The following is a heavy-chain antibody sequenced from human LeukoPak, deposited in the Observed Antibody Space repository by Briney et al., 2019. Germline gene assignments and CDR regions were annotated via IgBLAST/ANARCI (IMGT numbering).Heavy chain of an antibody. CDR1: GFAFGSEA. CDR2: ISPGGGPT. CDR3: AKSRSCSGNCALQIIDN. V-gene: IGHV3-23*01. J-gene: IGHJ4*01. Sequence: GGPLRLSCGVSGFAFGSEAMSWVRQSPARGLEWVASISPGGGPTYYADSVKGRFTISRDSSQDSLYVEMNGLSAKNPAVFFCAKSRSCSGNCALQIIDNWGQGTPVTVSP. D-gene: IGHD2-15*01.